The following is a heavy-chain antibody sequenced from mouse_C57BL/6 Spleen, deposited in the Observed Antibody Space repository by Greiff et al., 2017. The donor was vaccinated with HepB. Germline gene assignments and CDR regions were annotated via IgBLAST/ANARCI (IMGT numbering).Heavy chain of an antibody. Sequence: EVKVVESGGGLVKPGGSLKLSCAASGFTFSDYGMHWVRQAPEKGLEWVAYISSGSSTIYYADTVKGRFTISRDNAKNTLFLQMTSLRSEDTAMYYCARASEITTVPYFDVWGTGTTVTVSS. CDR3: ARASEITTVPYFDV. CDR2: ISSGSSTI. V-gene: IGHV5-17*01. J-gene: IGHJ1*03. D-gene: IGHD1-1*01. CDR1: GFTFSDYG.